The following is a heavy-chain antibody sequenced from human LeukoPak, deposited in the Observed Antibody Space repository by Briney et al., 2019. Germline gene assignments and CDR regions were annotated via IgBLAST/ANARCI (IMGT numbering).Heavy chain of an antibody. CDR2: ISAYNGNT. D-gene: IGHD5-18*01. Sequence: ASVKVSCKASGYTFTSYGISWVRQAPGQGLEWMGWISAYNGNTNYAQKLQGRVTMTTDTSTSTAYMELRSLRSDDTAVYYCARAPVDTAMVIRVAFDIWGRGTMVTVSS. J-gene: IGHJ3*02. CDR3: ARAPVDTAMVIRVAFDI. CDR1: GYTFTSYG. V-gene: IGHV1-18*01.